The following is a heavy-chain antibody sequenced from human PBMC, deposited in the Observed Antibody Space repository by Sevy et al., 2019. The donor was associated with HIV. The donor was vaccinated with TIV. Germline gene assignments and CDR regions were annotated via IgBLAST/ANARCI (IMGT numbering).Heavy chain of an antibody. Sequence: GGSLRLSCAASGFTFSSYGMHWVRQAPGKGLEWVAVIWYDGSNKYYADSVKGRFTISSDNSKNTLYLQMNSLRAEDTAVYYCARDVGRNAFDIWGQGTMVTVSS. CDR2: IWYDGSNK. J-gene: IGHJ3*02. CDR3: ARDVGRNAFDI. D-gene: IGHD1-26*01. V-gene: IGHV3-33*01. CDR1: GFTFSSYG.